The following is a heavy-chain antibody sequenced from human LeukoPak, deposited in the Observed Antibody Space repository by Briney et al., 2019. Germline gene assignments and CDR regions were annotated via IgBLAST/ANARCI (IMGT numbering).Heavy chain of an antibody. D-gene: IGHD6-19*01. CDR3: ARDSIAVAGTPTYDY. CDR2: IIPILGIA. Sequence: SVKVSCKASGGTFISYAISWVRQAPGQGLEWMGRIIPILGIANYAQKFQGRVTITADKSTSTAYMELSSLRSEDTAVYYCARDSIAVAGTPTYDYWGQGTLVTVSS. J-gene: IGHJ4*02. V-gene: IGHV1-69*04. CDR1: GGTFISYA.